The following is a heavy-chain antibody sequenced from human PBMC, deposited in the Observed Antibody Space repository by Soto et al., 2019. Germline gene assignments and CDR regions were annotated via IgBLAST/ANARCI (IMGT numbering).Heavy chain of an antibody. J-gene: IGHJ2*01. V-gene: IGHV4-30-2*05. CDR1: GGSISSGGYS. CDR2: IYHSGST. D-gene: IGHD3-10*01. Sequence: PSETLSLTCAVSGGSISSGGYSWSWIRQPPGKGLEWIGYIYHSGSTYYNPSLKSRVTISVDTSKNQFSLKLSSVTAADTAVYYCARYYYGSGSYYLFDLWGRGTLVTVSS. CDR3: ARYYYGSGSYYLFDL.